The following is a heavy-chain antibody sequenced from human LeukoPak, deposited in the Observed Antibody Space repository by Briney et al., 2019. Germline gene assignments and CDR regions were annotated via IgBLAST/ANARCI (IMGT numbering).Heavy chain of an antibody. J-gene: IGHJ4*02. CDR2: ISATGDST. CDR1: KFTFGSFV. CDR3: AKGSSSYDS. V-gene: IGHV3-23*01. D-gene: IGHD6-6*01. Sequence: GGSLRLSCTASKFTFGSFVMSWVRQAPGKGLEWVSGISATGDSTYNADPVKGRLTISKNNSKNTLFLQMNSLRAEDTAVYYCAKGSSSYDSWGQGTPVTVSA.